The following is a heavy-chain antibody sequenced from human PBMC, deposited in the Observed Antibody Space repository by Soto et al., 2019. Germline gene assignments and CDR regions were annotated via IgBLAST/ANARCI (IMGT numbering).Heavy chain of an antibody. CDR1: GFTFSSYA. Sequence: QVQLVESGGGVVQPGRSLRLSCAASGFTFSSYAMHWVRQAPGKGLEWVAVISYDGSNKYYADSVKGRFIISRDNSKNTLYLQMNSLRAEDTDVYYCARNIAAAGTYYYYGMDVWGQGTTVTVFS. J-gene: IGHJ6*02. CDR3: ARNIAAAGTYYYYGMDV. D-gene: IGHD6-13*01. V-gene: IGHV3-30-3*01. CDR2: ISYDGSNK.